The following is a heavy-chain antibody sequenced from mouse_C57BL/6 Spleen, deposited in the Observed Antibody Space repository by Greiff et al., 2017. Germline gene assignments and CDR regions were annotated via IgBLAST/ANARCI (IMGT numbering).Heavy chain of an antibody. V-gene: IGHV1-47*01. CDR3: ARRSNYYAMYD. Sequence: VKLMESGAELVKPGASVQMSCKASGYPFTTYPIEWMKQNHGKSLEWIGNFHPYNDDTKYNEKFKGKATLTVEKSSSTVYLELSRLTSDDSAVYFCARRSNYYAMYDWGQGTSVTVSS. CDR1: GYPFTTYP. J-gene: IGHJ4*01. D-gene: IGHD2-5*01. CDR2: FHPYNDDT.